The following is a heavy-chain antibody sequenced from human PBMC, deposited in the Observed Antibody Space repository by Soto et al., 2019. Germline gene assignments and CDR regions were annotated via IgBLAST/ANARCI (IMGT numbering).Heavy chain of an antibody. CDR3: ARDHLLGIPGRGYFDL. V-gene: IGHV3-48*02. CDR1: GFTFSSYS. CDR2: ISSSSSTI. Sequence: GGSLRLSCAASGFTFSSYSMNWVRQAPGKGLEWVSYISSSSSTIYYADSVKGRFTISRDNAKNSLYLQMNSLRDEATAVYYCARDHLLGIPGRGYFDLWGRGTLVTVSS. J-gene: IGHJ2*01. D-gene: IGHD7-27*01.